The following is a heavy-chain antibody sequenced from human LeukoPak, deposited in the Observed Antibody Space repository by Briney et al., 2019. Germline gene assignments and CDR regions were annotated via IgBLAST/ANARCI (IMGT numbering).Heavy chain of an antibody. CDR3: AARYDSSGYFDY. CDR1: GYTFTSYY. D-gene: IGHD3-22*01. V-gene: IGHV1-46*01. Sequence: ASVTVSCTASGYTFTSYYMHWVRQAPGQGLEWMGIIDPSGGSTSYAQKFQGRVTMTRDTSTSTVYMELSSLRSEDTAVYYCAARYDSSGYFDYWGQGTLVTVSS. CDR2: IDPSGGST. J-gene: IGHJ4*02.